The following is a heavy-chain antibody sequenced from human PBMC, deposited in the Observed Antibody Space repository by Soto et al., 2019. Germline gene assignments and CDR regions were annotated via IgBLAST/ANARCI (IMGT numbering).Heavy chain of an antibody. CDR2: KYYSGAT. J-gene: IGHJ6*02. V-gene: IGHV4-30-4*01. Sequence: QLQLKESGPRLVKPSQTLSLTCTVSGGSIKSDYYWAWVRQFPGGGLHWMGYKYYSGATDSDPSLERRVSFAVDMSKNQFSLNLTSVTVADTAVYYCARGRPNCFYYGLDVWGQGIPVTVSS. CDR3: ARGRPNCFYYGLDV. CDR1: GGSIKSDYY.